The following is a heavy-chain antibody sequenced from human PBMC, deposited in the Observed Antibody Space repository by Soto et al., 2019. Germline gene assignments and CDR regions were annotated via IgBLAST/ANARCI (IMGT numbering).Heavy chain of an antibody. CDR3: VQRGYYSRGAFDI. CDR1: GFTFTSSA. V-gene: IGHV1-58*01. D-gene: IGHD3-22*01. Sequence: SVKGSCNASGFTFTSSALQWGRQARGQRLEWIGWIVVGSGNTNYSQKFQERVTITRDMSTSTAYMEPSSLRSEDTAVYYCVQRGYYSRGAFDIWGQGTMVTVSS. J-gene: IGHJ3*02. CDR2: IVVGSGNT.